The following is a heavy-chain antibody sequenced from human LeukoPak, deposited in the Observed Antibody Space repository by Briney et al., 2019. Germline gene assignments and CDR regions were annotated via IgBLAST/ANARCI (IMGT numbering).Heavy chain of an antibody. J-gene: IGHJ3*02. D-gene: IGHD3-16*01. CDR2: ISGSGNKT. Sequence: GGSLRLSCAASGFTFSSSAMSWVRQAPGKGLEWVSTISGSGNKTYYADSVKGRFTFSRDNSKNTLYLQMTSLRAEDTAVYYCAKDPDYGAFDIWGQGTMVTVSS. CDR3: AKDPDYGAFDI. V-gene: IGHV3-23*01. CDR1: GFTFSSSA.